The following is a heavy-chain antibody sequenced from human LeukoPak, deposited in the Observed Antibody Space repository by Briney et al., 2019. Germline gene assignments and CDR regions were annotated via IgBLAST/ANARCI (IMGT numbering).Heavy chain of an antibody. CDR3: ARDRGGMVRGVITYYYYYGMDV. V-gene: IGHV3-11*06. CDR2: ISSSSSYI. CDR1: GFTFSDYY. Sequence: GGSLRLSCAASGFTFSDYYMSWIRQAPGKGLEWVSSISSSSSYIYYADSVKGRFTISRDNAKNSLYLQMNSLRAEDTAVYYCARDRGGMVRGVITYYYYYGMDVWGKGTTVTVSS. J-gene: IGHJ6*04. D-gene: IGHD3-10*01.